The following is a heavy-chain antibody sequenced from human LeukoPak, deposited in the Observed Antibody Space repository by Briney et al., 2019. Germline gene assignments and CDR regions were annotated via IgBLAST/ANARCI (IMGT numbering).Heavy chain of an antibody. CDR2: IYYSGST. J-gene: IGHJ4*02. Sequence: SETLSLTCTVSGGSISSYYWSWIRQPPGKGLEWIGYIYYSGSTNYNTSLKSRVTISVDTSKNQFSLKLSSVTAADTAVYYCARLSRIFNDYWGQGTLVTVSS. V-gene: IGHV4-59*08. D-gene: IGHD2-15*01. CDR1: GGSISSYY. CDR3: ARLSRIFNDY.